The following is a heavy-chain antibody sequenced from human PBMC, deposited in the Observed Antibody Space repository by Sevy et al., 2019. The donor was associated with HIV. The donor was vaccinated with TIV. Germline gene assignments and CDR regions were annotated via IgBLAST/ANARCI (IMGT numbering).Heavy chain of an antibody. J-gene: IGHJ4*02. Sequence: GGCLRLSCAGSKITFSNHGMHWVRQAPGKGLEWVAVISIDGSNRFYADSVKGRFTVSRDNSQNTLYLQMNSLTTEDTAVYYCAKDRSSSVTTETPDYWGQGTLVTVSS. CDR2: ISIDGSNR. V-gene: IGHV3-30*18. D-gene: IGHD4-17*01. CDR3: AKDRSSSVTTETPDY. CDR1: KITFSNHG.